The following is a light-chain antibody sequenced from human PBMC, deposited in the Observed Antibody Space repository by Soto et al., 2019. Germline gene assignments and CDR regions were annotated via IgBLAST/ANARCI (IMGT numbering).Light chain of an antibody. CDR1: QTINTY. Sequence: DIQMTQSPSSLSASVGDRVTITCRASQTINTYLIWYQQKPGKAPKVLILGASSLQSGVPARFSVSGSGTDFALTVSSLQPEDFATYYCQQSHSVPYTFGQGTSLEIK. V-gene: IGKV1-39*01. J-gene: IGKJ2*01. CDR2: GAS. CDR3: QQSHSVPYT.